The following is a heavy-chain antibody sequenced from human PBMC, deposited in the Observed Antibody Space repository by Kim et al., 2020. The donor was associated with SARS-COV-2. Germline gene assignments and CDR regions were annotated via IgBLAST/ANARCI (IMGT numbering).Heavy chain of an antibody. CDR1: GGSVSSGSYY. CDR3: ARGRYNWNYHYYGMDV. D-gene: IGHD1-20*01. V-gene: IGHV4-61*01. CDR2: IYYSGST. J-gene: IGHJ6*02. Sequence: SETLSLTCTVSGGSVSSGSYYWSWIRQPPGKGLEWIGYIYYSGSTNYNPSLKSRVTISVDTSKNQFSLKLSSVTAADTAVYYCARGRYNWNYHYYGMDVWGQGTTVTVSS.